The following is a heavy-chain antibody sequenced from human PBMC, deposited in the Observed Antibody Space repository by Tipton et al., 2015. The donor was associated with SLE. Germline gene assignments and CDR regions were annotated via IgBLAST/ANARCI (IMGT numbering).Heavy chain of an antibody. CDR3: VRVVDCGGDCSPGAFDM. D-gene: IGHD2-21*01. V-gene: IGHV3-7*01. CDR2: IKQDGSEK. CDR1: GFTFRSYG. J-gene: IGHJ3*02. Sequence: SLRLSCAASGFTFRSYGMHWVRQAPGKGLEWMANIKQDGSEKYYVDSVKGRFTTSRDNAKNSLYLQMNSLRAEDTAVYYCVRVVDCGGDCSPGAFDMWGQGTMVTVSS.